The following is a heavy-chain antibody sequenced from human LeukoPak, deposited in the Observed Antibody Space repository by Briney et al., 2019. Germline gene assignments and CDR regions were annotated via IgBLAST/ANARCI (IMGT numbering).Heavy chain of an antibody. D-gene: IGHD3-3*01. J-gene: IGHJ5*02. CDR1: GYTFTSYD. CDR3: ARALWSGYSYNWFDP. Sequence: ASVTVSCKASGYTFTSYDINWVRQATGQGLERMGWMNPNSGNTGYAQKFQGRVTMTRNTSISTAYMELSSLRSEDTAVYYCARALWSGYSYNWFDPWGQGTLVTVSS. V-gene: IGHV1-8*01. CDR2: MNPNSGNT.